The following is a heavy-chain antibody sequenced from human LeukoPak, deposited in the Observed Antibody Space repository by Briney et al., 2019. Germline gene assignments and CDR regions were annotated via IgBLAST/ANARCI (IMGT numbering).Heavy chain of an antibody. CDR2: IKKDGSEK. J-gene: IGHJ4*02. CDR3: VGPYTSGPPFDY. CDR1: GFNFKNYW. Sequence: GGSLRLSCAASGFNFKNYWMTWVRQAPGKGLEWVANIKKDGSEKYYVDSVKGRFTISRDNAKNSLYLQMNSLRVEDTAVYYCVGPYTSGPPFDYWGQGTLVTVSS. D-gene: IGHD6-19*01. V-gene: IGHV3-7*01.